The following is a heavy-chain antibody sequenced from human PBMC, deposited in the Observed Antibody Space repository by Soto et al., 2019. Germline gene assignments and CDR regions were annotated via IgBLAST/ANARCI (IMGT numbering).Heavy chain of an antibody. CDR1: GYTFTTYE. CDR3: ARVGGQLFGDHGMDV. J-gene: IGHJ6*02. V-gene: IGHV1-8*01. D-gene: IGHD3-10*01. Sequence: QVQLVQSGAEVKKPGASVKVSCKASGYTFTTYEINWVRQVPGQGLEWMGWMSPSSGNTGYVDQFRGRVTMTSNTSMTTAYMEPGNLRSEDTGVYYCARVGGQLFGDHGMDVWGQGTKVTVSS. CDR2: MSPSSGNT.